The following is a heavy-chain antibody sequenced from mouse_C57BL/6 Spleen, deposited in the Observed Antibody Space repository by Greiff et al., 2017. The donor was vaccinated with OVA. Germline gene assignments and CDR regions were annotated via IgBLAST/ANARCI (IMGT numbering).Heavy chain of an antibody. CDR1: GFTFSDYG. J-gene: IGHJ4*01. CDR3: ARPITTVVDDYAMDY. CDR2: ISSGSSTI. D-gene: IGHD1-1*01. Sequence: EVKLMESGGGLVKPGGSLKLSCAASGFTFSDYGMHWVRQAPEKGLEWVAYISSGSSTIYYADTVKGRFTISRDNAKNTLFLQMTSLRSEDTAMYYCARPITTVVDDYAMDYWGQGTSVTVSS. V-gene: IGHV5-17*01.